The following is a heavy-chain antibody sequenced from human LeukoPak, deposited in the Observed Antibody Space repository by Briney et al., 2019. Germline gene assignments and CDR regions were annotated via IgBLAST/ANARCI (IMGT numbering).Heavy chain of an antibody. Sequence: PGGSLRLSCAVSGITVSRDYMSWVRQAPGKGLEWVSLIYSGGSAYYADSVKGRFTISRDNSKNTLYLQMNSLRAEDTAVYYCAKSPAVMTTVTTALGDWGQGTLVTVSS. CDR2: IYSGGSA. CDR1: GITVSRDY. J-gene: IGHJ4*02. CDR3: AKSPAVMTTVTTALGD. V-gene: IGHV3-53*01. D-gene: IGHD4-17*01.